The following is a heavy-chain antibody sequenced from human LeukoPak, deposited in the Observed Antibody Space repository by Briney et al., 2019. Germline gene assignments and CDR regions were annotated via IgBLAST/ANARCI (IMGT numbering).Heavy chain of an antibody. CDR1: GYTFTGYY. CDR2: INPNSGGT. D-gene: IGHD2-21*02. J-gene: IGHJ4*02. Sequence: ASVKVSCKASGYTFTGYYMHWVRQAPGQGLEWMGRINPNSGGTNYAQKFQGRVTMTRDTSISTAYMELGRLRSDDTAVYYCARAKIVVVTAAPVDYWGQGTLVTVSS. V-gene: IGHV1-2*06. CDR3: ARAKIVVVTAAPVDY.